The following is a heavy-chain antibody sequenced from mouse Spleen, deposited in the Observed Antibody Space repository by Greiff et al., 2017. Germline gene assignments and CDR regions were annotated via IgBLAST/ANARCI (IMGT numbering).Heavy chain of an antibody. J-gene: IGHJ2*01. CDR2: ISSGGSYT. V-gene: IGHV5-6*01. Sequence: EVNVVESGGDLVKPGGSLKLSCAASGFTFSSYGMSWVRQTPDKRLEWVATISSGGSYTYYPDSVKGRFTISRDNAKNTLYLQMSSLKSEDTAMYYCSGTKGDYFDYWGQGTTLTVSS. CDR3: SGTKGDYFDY. CDR1: GFTFSSYG. D-gene: IGHD4-1*01.